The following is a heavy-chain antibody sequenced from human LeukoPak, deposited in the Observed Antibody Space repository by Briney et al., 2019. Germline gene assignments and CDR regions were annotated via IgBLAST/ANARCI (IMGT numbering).Heavy chain of an antibody. CDR3: ASSYSSSWYSHYYYYGMDV. V-gene: IGHV4-59*08. D-gene: IGHD6-13*01. J-gene: IGHJ6*02. Sequence: SETLSLTCTVSGGSISSYYWSWIRQPPGKGLEWIGYIYYSGSTNYNPSLKSRVTISVDTSKNQFSLKLSSVTAADTAVYYCASSYSSSWYSHYYYYGMDVWGQGTTVTVSS. CDR2: IYYSGST. CDR1: GGSISSYY.